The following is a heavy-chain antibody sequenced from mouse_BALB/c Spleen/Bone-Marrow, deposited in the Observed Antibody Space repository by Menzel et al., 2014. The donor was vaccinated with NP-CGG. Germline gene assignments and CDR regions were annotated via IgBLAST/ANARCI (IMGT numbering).Heavy chain of an antibody. V-gene: IGHV1S81*02. CDR1: GYTFTSYY. Sequence: QVQLQQSGAELVKPGASVKLPCKAPGYTFTSYYMYWVKQRPGQGLEWIGEINPSNGGTNFNEKFKSKATLTVDKSSSTAYMQLSSLTSEDSAVYYCTRSTMITYFDYWGQGTTLTVSS. J-gene: IGHJ2*01. CDR2: INPSNGGT. CDR3: TRSTMITYFDY. D-gene: IGHD2-4*01.